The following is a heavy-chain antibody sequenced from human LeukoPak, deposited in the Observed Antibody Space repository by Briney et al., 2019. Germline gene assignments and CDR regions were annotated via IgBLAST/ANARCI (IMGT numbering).Heavy chain of an antibody. CDR3: AREVGRFLEWLPTYYFDY. J-gene: IGHJ4*02. V-gene: IGHV3-21*01. Sequence: GGSLRLSCAASGFTFSSNSMNWVRQAPGKGLEWVSSISSSSSYIYYADSVKGRFTISSDNAKNSLYLQMNSLRAEDTAVYYCAREVGRFLEWLPTYYFDYWGQGTLVTVSS. CDR1: GFTFSSNS. D-gene: IGHD3-3*01. CDR2: ISSSSSYI.